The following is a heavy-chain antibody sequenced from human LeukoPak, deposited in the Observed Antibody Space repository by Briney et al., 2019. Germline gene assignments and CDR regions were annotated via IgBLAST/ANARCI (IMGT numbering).Heavy chain of an antibody. J-gene: IGHJ4*02. D-gene: IGHD3-10*01. CDR2: IQYDGTNK. CDR1: GFTLSTYG. V-gene: IGHV3-30*02. CDR3: AKAGALVRGITAIFDY. Sequence: GGSLRLSCAAFGFTLSTYGMHWVRQAPGKGLEWVAFIQYDGTNKYYADSVKGRFTISRDNSKSTLFLQMTSLRADDTAVYYCAKAGALVRGITAIFDYWGQGTLVTVSS.